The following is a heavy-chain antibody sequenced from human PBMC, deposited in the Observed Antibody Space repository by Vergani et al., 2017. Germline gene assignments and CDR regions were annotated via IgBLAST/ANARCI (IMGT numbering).Heavy chain of an antibody. CDR2: IYYSGST. J-gene: IGHJ4*02. V-gene: IGHV4-38-2*01. Sequence: QVQLQEPGPGLVKPSETLSLTCAVSGYSFSRGYYWGWIRQPPGKGLTWIGSIYYSGSTYYNPSLKSRVTISVDTSKNQFSLKLSSVTAADTAVYYCARGYSGSYAADYWGQGTLVTVSS. D-gene: IGHD1-26*01. CDR3: ARGYSGSYAADY. CDR1: GYSFSRGYY.